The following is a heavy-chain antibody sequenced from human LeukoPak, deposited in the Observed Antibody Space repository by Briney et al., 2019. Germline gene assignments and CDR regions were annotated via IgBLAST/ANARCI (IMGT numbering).Heavy chain of an antibody. D-gene: IGHD1-20*01. J-gene: IGHJ4*02. CDR2: INPNSGGT. V-gene: IGHV1-2*02. CDR1: GYTFTGYY. Sequence: GASVKVSCKASGYTFTGYYMHWVRQAPGQGLEWMGWINPNSGGTNYAQKFQGRVTMTRDTSISTAYMELSSLRSDDTAVYYCARDPDNWNYFDYWGQGTLVTVSS. CDR3: ARDPDNWNYFDY.